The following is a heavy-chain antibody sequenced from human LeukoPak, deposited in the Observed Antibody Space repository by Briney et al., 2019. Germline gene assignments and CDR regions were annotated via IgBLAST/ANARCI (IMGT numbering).Heavy chain of an antibody. CDR1: GFTFGSYW. Sequence: GGSLRLSCAASGFTFGSYWMSWVRQAPGKGPEWVANMNQDGSLKYYVDSVKGRFTISRDNAKNSLYLQMNSLRAEDTAVYYCAKDRRGSGSYYLNWFDPWGQGALVTVSS. CDR2: MNQDGSLK. CDR3: AKDRRGSGSYYLNWFDP. V-gene: IGHV3-7*03. J-gene: IGHJ5*02. D-gene: IGHD3-10*01.